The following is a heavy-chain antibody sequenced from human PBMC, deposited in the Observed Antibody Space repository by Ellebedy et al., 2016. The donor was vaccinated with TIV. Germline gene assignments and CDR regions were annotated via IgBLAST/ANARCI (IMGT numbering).Heavy chain of an antibody. CDR2: INAGGGGT. J-gene: IGHJ4*02. CDR3: ARDGLGTFGELFD. Sequence: GESLKISCAASGFDFSRHAMSWVRQVLGRGLQWLTAINAGGGGTYYAESVRDRLIISRDDSKNTLYVQMYSLRVEDTTIYYCARDGLGTFGELFDWGQGTLVTVSS. V-gene: IGHV3-23*01. CDR1: GFDFSRHA. D-gene: IGHD3-10*01.